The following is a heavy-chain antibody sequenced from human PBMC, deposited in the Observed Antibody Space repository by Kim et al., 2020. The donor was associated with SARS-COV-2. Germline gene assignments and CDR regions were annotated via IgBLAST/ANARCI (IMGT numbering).Heavy chain of an antibody. Sequence: ASVKVSCKASGYPFVGYYMNWVRQAPGQGPEWMGRITPRGGSTDYAQKLQGRLNMTRDTSTNTVYMELGSLTSDDTAVYYCARSFYYESSPYKTFDYWGQGTLVTVSS. CDR1: GYPFVGYY. D-gene: IGHD3-22*01. J-gene: IGHJ4*02. CDR2: ITPRGGST. CDR3: ARSFYYESSPYKTFDY. V-gene: IGHV1-46*01.